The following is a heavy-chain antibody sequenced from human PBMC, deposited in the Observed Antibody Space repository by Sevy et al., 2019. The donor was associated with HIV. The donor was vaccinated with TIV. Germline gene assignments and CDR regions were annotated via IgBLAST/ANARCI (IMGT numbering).Heavy chain of an antibody. Sequence: ASVKVSCKASGYGFTNYVINWVRQAPGQGLEWMGWINTNTGNPTYAQGFTGRFVFSLDTSVSTAYLQIGSLKAVDTAVYYCARSPYYDNRYYVRGFDYWGQGTLVTVSS. J-gene: IGHJ4*02. CDR2: INTNTGNP. V-gene: IGHV7-4-1*01. CDR3: ARSPYYDNRYYVRGFDY. D-gene: IGHD3-22*01. CDR1: GYGFTNYV.